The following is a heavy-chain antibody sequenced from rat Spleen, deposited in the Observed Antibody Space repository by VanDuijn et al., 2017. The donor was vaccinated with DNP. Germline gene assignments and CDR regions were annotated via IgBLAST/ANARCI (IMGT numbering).Heavy chain of an antibody. CDR1: GFTFSSFW. D-gene: IGHD2-5*01. CDR3: AKGGYYYFEY. CDR2: INGDGGST. V-gene: IGHV5-58*01. J-gene: IGHJ2*01. Sequence: EVQLVETGGTLVQPGRSLKLSCVASGFTFSSFWMYWIRQAPGKGLEWVASINGDGGSTYYPDSVKGRFTISRDNAENTVYLQMNSLRSEDTATYYCAKGGYYYFEYWGQGVMVTVSS.